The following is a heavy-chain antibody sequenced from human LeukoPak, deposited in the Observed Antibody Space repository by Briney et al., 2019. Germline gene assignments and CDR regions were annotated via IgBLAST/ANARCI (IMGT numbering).Heavy chain of an antibody. D-gene: IGHD1-26*01. CDR2: IKSDGSST. CDR1: GFTFSSSW. CDR3: AREPMGVTGY. V-gene: IGHV3-74*01. Sequence: GGSLRPSCAASGFTFSSSWMHWVRQAPGKGLVWVSRIKSDGSSTSYADSVKGRFTISRDNAKNMVYLQMNSLRAEDTAVYYCAREPMGVTGYWGQGTLVTVSS. J-gene: IGHJ4*02.